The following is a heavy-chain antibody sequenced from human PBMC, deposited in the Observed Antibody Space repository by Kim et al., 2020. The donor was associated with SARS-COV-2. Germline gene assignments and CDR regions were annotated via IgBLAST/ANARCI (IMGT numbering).Heavy chain of an antibody. CDR2: INTNTGNP. D-gene: IGHD3-22*01. J-gene: IGHJ3*02. Sequence: ASVKVSCKASGYTFTSYAMNWVRQAPGQGLEWMGWINTNTGNPTYAQGFTGRFVFSLDTSVSTAYLQISSLKAEDTAVYYCAREQASSGYPPDAFDIWGQGTMVTVSS. CDR3: AREQASSGYPPDAFDI. CDR1: GYTFTSYA. V-gene: IGHV7-4-1*02.